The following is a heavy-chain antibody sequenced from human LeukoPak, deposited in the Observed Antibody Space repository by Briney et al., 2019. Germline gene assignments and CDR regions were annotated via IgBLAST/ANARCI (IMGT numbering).Heavy chain of an antibody. CDR2: IYSGGST. J-gene: IGHJ6*03. V-gene: IGHV3-53*01. Sequence: GGSLRLSCAASGFTVSSNYMSWVRQAPGKGLEWVSVIYSGGSTYYADSVKGRFTISRDNSKNTLYLQMNSLRAEDTAVYYCARDRGVTAGGHYYYYMDVGGKGSTVTVSS. CDR1: GFTVSSNY. CDR3: ARDRGVTAGGHYYYYMDV. D-gene: IGHD2-21*02.